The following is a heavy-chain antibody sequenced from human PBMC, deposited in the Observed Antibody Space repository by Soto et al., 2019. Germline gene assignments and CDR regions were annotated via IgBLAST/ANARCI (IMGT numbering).Heavy chain of an antibody. D-gene: IGHD6-19*01. J-gene: IGHJ4*02. Sequence: PWGSRILSCSASGFPFVENAMSWVRQAPGKGLEWVSGISDSGATTYYADSVRGRFTISRDNSKNTLYLQMKSLRAEDSASYYCAKEDTSSGSLDYWGQGALVTVS. V-gene: IGHV3-23*01. CDR3: AKEDTSSGSLDY. CDR2: ISDSGATT. CDR1: GFPFVENA.